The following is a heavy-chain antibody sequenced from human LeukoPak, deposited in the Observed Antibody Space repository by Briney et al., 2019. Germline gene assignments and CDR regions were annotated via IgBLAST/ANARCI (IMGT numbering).Heavy chain of an antibody. Sequence: PSETLSLTCTVSGGSISSSSYYWGWIRQPPGKGLEWIGSIYLRGSTFYNPSLKSRVTISVDTSKNQLSLKLSSVTAADTAVYYCAREWDYSSGWYLGYWGQGTLVTVSS. J-gene: IGHJ4*02. D-gene: IGHD6-19*01. CDR1: GGSISSSSYY. V-gene: IGHV4-39*07. CDR2: IYLRGST. CDR3: AREWDYSSGWYLGY.